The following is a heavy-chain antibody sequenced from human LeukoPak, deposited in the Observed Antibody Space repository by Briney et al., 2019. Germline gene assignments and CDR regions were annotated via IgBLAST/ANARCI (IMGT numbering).Heavy chain of an antibody. Sequence: SETLSLTCTVSGYSISSGYYWGWIRQPPGKGLEWIGSIYHSGSTYYNPSLKSRVTISVDTSKNQFSLKLSSVTAADTAVYYCASQDGYNAFDIWGQGTMVTVSS. CDR1: GYSISSGYY. V-gene: IGHV4-38-2*02. J-gene: IGHJ3*02. CDR3: ASQDGYNAFDI. CDR2: IYHSGST. D-gene: IGHD5-24*01.